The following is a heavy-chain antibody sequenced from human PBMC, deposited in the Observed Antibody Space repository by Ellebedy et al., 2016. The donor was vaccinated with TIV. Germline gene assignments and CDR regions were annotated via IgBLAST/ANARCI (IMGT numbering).Heavy chain of an antibody. J-gene: IGHJ5*02. V-gene: IGHV5-51*01. CDR1: GYNFANYW. CDR3: ARRRQGYNTGAYL. CDR2: IYPGDSET. Sequence: GESLKISCQTSGYNFANYWIGWVRQMPGKGLEWMGIIYPGDSETSYSPSFQGQVTLSADKSIGTPYLQWISLKASGTTIYFCARRRQGYNTGAYLWGQGTLVTVSS. D-gene: IGHD5-24*01.